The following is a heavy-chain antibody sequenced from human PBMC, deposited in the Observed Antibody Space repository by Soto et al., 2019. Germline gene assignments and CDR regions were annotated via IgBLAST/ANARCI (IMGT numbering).Heavy chain of an antibody. J-gene: IGHJ4*02. CDR3: ARVHSSSYNYFNY. CDR2: IXTAGSA. CDR1: RFTVNNYH. Sequence: XXSLRLSCAASRFTVNNYHMNWVRRAPGXGLEWVSVIXTAGSAEFAESVKGRFXXSRDDSKXXMYIKMSSLRAEEKAVYYCARVHSSSYNYFNYWGPGTLVPVSS. D-gene: IGHD6-13*01. V-gene: IGHV3-66*01.